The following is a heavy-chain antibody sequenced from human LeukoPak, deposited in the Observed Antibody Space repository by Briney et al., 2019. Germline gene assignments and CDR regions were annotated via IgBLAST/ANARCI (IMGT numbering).Heavy chain of an antibody. CDR2: INHSGST. Sequence: SETLSLTCAVYGGSFSGYYWSWIRQPPGKGLEWIGEINHSGSTNYNPSLKSRVTISVDTSKNQFSLKLSSVTAADTAVYYCARQKYEPYFDYWGQGTLVTVSS. CDR1: GGSFSGYY. V-gene: IGHV4-34*01. CDR3: ARQKYEPYFDY. D-gene: IGHD1-14*01. J-gene: IGHJ4*02.